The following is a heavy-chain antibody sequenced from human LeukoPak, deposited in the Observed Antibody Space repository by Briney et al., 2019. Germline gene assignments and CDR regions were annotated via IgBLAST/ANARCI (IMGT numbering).Heavy chain of an antibody. Sequence: GGSLRLSCAASGFTFSTFAMIWVRQPPGKGLEWVSSIFPSGGEIHYADSVKGRFTISRDNSKNTLYLQMNSLRAEDTAVYYCAKDRRDYDFWSGYYVGASFDYWGQGTLVTVSS. V-gene: IGHV3-23*01. CDR3: AKDRRDYDFWSGYYVGASFDY. D-gene: IGHD3-3*01. CDR2: IFPSGGEI. J-gene: IGHJ4*02. CDR1: GFTFSTFA.